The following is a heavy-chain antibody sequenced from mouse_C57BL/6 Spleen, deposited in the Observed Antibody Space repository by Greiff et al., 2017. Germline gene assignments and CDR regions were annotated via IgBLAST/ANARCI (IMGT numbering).Heavy chain of an antibody. V-gene: IGHV6-3*01. CDR2: IRLKSDNYAT. D-gene: IGHD2-4*01. CDR1: GFTFSNYW. J-gene: IGHJ3*01. Sequence: EVKLMESGGGLVQPGGSMKLSCVASGFTFSNYWMNWVRQSPEKGLEWVAQIRLKSDNYATHYAESVKGRFTISRDDSKSSVYLQMNNLRAEDTGIYYSTAYDDEGFAYWGQGTLVTVSA. CDR3: TAYDDEGFAY.